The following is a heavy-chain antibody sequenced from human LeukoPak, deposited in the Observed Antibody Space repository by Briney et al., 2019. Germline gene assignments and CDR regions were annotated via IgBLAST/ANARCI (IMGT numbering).Heavy chain of an antibody. CDR1: GYSENFYG. D-gene: IGHD2-8*01. CDR3: AGSLGYCTSNVCYLKY. V-gene: IGHV1-18*01. CDR2: ISAQHGQT. Sequence: ASVKVSCKTSGYSENFYGITWVRQVAGQGLEWMGWISAQHGQTEYAPNSQDRVTMTTDTYTNTAYMELRSLRSDNTAVYYCAGSLGYCTSNVCYLKYWGQGTLVTVSS. J-gene: IGHJ4*02.